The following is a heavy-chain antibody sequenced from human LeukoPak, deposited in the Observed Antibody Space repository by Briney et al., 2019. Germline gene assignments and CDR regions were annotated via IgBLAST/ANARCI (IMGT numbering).Heavy chain of an antibody. Sequence: GGSLRLSCAASGFTFKLYWMHWVRQVPGKRPVWVSRINDDGSDTIYADSVRGRFTISRDDAKNTVYLQMNNLRAEDTAVYYCVRGGPYTWSWGQGTLVTVSS. J-gene: IGHJ5*02. CDR1: GFTFKLYW. V-gene: IGHV3-74*01. D-gene: IGHD2-15*01. CDR3: VRGGPYTWS. CDR2: INDDGSDT.